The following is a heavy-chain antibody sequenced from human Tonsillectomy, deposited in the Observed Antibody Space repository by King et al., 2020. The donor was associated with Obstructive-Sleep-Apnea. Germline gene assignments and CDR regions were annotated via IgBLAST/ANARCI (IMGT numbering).Heavy chain of an antibody. Sequence: VQLVESGPEVKKPGQSLKISCKGSGYSFTTYWIGWVRQMPGKVLEWMGIIYPGDSDTRDSPSFQGQVTTSADKSIRTAYLQWSSRKASEPAMYYCARLNPRTTGTTPPGWFDPWGQGTLVTVSS. J-gene: IGHJ5*02. CDR3: ARLNPRTTGTTPPGWFDP. CDR1: GYSFTTYW. V-gene: IGHV5-51*01. D-gene: IGHD1-1*01. CDR2: IYPGDSDT.